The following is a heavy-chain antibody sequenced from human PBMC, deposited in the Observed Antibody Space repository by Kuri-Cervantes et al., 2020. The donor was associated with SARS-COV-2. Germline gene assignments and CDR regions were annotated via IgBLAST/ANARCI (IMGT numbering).Heavy chain of an antibody. CDR3: AKDTERTPYFDF. CDR1: GFTFSSYW. J-gene: IGHJ4*02. CDR2: INSDGSST. D-gene: IGHD1-1*01. V-gene: IGHV3-74*01. Sequence: GESLKISCAASGFTFSSYWMHWVRQAPGKGLVWVSRINSDGSSTSYADSVKGRFTISRDNAKNTLYLQMSSLTGDDTAIYYCAKDTERTPYFDFWGQGTLVTVSS.